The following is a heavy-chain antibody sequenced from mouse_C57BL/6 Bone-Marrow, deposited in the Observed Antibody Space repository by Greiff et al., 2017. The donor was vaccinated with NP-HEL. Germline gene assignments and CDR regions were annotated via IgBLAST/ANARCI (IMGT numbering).Heavy chain of an antibody. V-gene: IGHV1-59*01. CDR1: GYTFTSYW. CDR2: IDPSDSYT. D-gene: IGHD1-1*01. CDR3: ARYYGTFYWYFDV. J-gene: IGHJ1*03. Sequence: VQLQHPLSYLFSPVTSVKLSCKASGYTFTSYWMHWVKQRPGQGLEWIGVIDPSDSYTNYNQKFKGKATLTVDTSSSTAYMQLSSLTSEDSAVYYCARYYGTFYWYFDVWGTGTTVTVSS.